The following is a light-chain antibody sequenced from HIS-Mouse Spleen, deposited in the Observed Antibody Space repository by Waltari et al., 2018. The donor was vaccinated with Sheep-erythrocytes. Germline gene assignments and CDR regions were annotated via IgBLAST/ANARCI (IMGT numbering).Light chain of an antibody. Sequence: SSELTQPPSVSVSPGQTASITCSGDKLGDKYACWYQQKPGQSPVLVIYQDTKRPSGIPERFAGSTSGNPATLTVSGTQAMDEADYYCQAWDSSIVVFGGGTKLTVL. J-gene: IGLJ2*01. CDR3: QAWDSSIVV. V-gene: IGLV3-1*01. CDR2: QDT. CDR1: KLGDKY.